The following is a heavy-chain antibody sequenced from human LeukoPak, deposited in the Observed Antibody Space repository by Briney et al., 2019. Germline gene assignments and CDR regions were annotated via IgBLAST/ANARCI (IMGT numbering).Heavy chain of an antibody. Sequence: GGSLRLSCAASRFTFSNYGMHWVRQAPGKGLEWVALIRYDGSTTYYADSVKGRFTISRDNSKNTLYLQMNSLRAEDTALYYCAKELRGYSGSHLYYDYYYGMDVWGQGTTVTVSS. D-gene: IGHD5-12*01. CDR3: AKELRGYSGSHLYYDYYYGMDV. CDR2: IRYDGSTT. V-gene: IGHV3-30*02. CDR1: RFTFSNYG. J-gene: IGHJ6*02.